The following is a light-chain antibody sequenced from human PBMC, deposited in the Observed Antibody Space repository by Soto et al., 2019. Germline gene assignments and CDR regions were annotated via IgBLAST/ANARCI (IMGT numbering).Light chain of an antibody. J-gene: IGKJ1*01. CDR2: KAS. Sequence: DIQMTQSPSTLSAFVGDRVTITCRASQTVRSWLAWCQQKPGQAPKLLIYKASSLESGVPSRFSGSGSGTEFTLSISSLQPDDFATYYCQQYDCYPWTFGQGTKVDIK. CDR3: QQYDCYPWT. CDR1: QTVRSW. V-gene: IGKV1-5*03.